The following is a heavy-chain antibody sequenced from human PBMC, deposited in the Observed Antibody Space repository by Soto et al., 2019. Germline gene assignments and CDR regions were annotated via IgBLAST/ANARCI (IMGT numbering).Heavy chain of an antibody. V-gene: IGHV3-30*18. CDR1: GFTFSSCG. CDR2: ISYDGSNK. D-gene: IGHD2-15*01. J-gene: IGHJ4*02. CDR3: AKNYCSGGSCYLLDY. Sequence: GGSLRLSCAASGFTFSSCGMHWVRQAPGKGLEWVAVISYDGSNKYYADSVKGRFTISRDDSKNTLYLQMNSLRAEDTAVYYCAKNYCSGGSCYLLDYWGQGTLVTVSS.